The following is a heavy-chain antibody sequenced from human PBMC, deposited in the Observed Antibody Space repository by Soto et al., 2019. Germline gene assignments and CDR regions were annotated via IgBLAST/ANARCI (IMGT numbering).Heavy chain of an antibody. CDR2: ISGSGGST. D-gene: IGHD2-15*01. CDR1: GFTFSSYA. Sequence: GGSLRLSCAASGFTFSSYAMSWVRQAPGKGLEWVSAISGSGGSTYYADSVKGRFTISRDNSKNTLYLQMNSLRAEDTAVYYCAKDLNGYCSGGSCYSSFDYWGQGTLVTVSS. V-gene: IGHV3-23*01. CDR3: AKDLNGYCSGGSCYSSFDY. J-gene: IGHJ4*02.